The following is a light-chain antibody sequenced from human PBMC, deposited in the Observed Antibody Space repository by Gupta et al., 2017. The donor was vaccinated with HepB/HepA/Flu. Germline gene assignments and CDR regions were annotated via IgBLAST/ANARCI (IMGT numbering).Light chain of an antibody. Sequence: DIVITHPPDPLAVSLGERATIHCKHSQSVLYSSKNHNYLAWYLQKPGQPPKLFIYWAATRACGVPDRFSGRGCGTDFTLTISRLQAEDVAVYYCQQKDNTPFTFGGGTKVEIK. CDR2: WAA. CDR1: QSVLYSSKNHNY. CDR3: QQKDNTPFT. J-gene: IGKJ4*01. V-gene: IGKV4-1*01.